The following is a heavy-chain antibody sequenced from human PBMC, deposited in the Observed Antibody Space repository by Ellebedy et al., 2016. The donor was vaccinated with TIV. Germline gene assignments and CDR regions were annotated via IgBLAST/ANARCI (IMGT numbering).Heavy chain of an antibody. D-gene: IGHD2-15*01. CDR3: ARARWWQLVRYFDY. V-gene: IGHV4-34*01. CDR1: GGSFSGYY. J-gene: IGHJ4*02. CDR2: INHSGST. Sequence: SETLSLXXAVYGGSFSGYYWSWIRQPPGKGLEWIGEINHSGSTNYNPSLKSRVTISVDTSKNQFSLKLSSVTAADTAVYYCARARWWQLVRYFDYWGQGTLVTVSS.